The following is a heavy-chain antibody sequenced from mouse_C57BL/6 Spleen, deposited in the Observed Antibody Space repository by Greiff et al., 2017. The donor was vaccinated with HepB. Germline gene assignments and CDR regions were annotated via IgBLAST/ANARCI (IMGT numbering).Heavy chain of an antibody. CDR1: GFTFSDYG. Sequence: EVQLQESGGGLVKPGGSLKLSCAASGFTFSDYGMHWVRQAPEKGLEWVAYISSGSSTIYYADTVKGRFTISRDNAKNNLFLQMTSLRSEDTAMYYCAKLSSPFDYWGQGTTLTVSS. J-gene: IGHJ2*01. CDR3: AKLSSPFDY. D-gene: IGHD1-1*01. V-gene: IGHV5-17*01. CDR2: ISSGSSTI.